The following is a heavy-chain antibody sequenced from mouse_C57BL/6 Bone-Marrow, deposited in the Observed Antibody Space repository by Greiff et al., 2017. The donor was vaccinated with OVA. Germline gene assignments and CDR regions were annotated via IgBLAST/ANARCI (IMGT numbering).Heavy chain of an antibody. CDR3: ARGGWLLPYYYAMDY. CDR2: INPGSGGT. D-gene: IGHD2-3*01. J-gene: IGHJ4*01. CDR1: GYAFTNYL. V-gene: IGHV1-54*01. Sequence: QVQLQQSGAELVRPGPSVKVSCKASGYAFTNYLIEWVKQRPGQGLEWIGVINPGSGGTNYNEKFKGKATLTADKSSSTAYMQLSSLTSEDSAVYFCARGGWLLPYYYAMDYWGQGTSVTVSS.